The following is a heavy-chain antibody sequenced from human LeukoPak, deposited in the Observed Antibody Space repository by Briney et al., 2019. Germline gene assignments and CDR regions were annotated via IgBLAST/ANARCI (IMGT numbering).Heavy chain of an antibody. CDR1: GFTFSSYS. Sequence: GGSLRLSCAASGFTFSSYSMNWVRQAPGKGLEWVSSISSSSSYIYYADSVKGRFTISRDNSKNTLYLQMNSLRAEDTAVYYCAKDGGSGSLDYWGQGTLVTVSS. CDR2: ISSSSSYI. V-gene: IGHV3-21*01. D-gene: IGHD3-10*01. CDR3: AKDGGSGSLDY. J-gene: IGHJ4*02.